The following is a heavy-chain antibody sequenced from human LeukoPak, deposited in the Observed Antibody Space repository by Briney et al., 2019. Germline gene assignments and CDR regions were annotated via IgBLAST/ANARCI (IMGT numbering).Heavy chain of an antibody. Sequence: ASVKVSRKASGYTFSNYGISWVRQAPGQGLEWMGWISAYNGQTKYAEKFQGRVTMTTDAPTSTANMELRSLRLNDTAIYYCARSRGQWLERVYYYYAMDVWGQGTTVTVSS. J-gene: IGHJ6*02. CDR1: GYTFSNYG. CDR2: ISAYNGQT. V-gene: IGHV1-18*01. CDR3: ARSRGQWLERVYYYYAMDV. D-gene: IGHD6-19*01.